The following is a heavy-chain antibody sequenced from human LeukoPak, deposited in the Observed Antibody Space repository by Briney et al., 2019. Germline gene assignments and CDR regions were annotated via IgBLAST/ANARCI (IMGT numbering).Heavy chain of an antibody. Sequence: ASVKVSCKASGYTFTSYGISWVRQAPGQGLEWMGWISAYNGNTNYAQKLQCRVTMTTDTSTSTAYMELRSLRSDDTAVYYCARDRRVVPAASFDYWGQGTLVTVSS. CDR2: ISAYNGNT. J-gene: IGHJ4*02. V-gene: IGHV1-18*01. CDR3: ARDRRVVPAASFDY. D-gene: IGHD2-2*01. CDR1: GYTFTSYG.